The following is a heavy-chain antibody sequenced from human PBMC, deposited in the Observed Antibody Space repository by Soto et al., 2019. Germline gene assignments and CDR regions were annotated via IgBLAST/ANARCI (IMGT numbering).Heavy chain of an antibody. D-gene: IGHD3-10*01. CDR2: ISDSGIST. CDR1: GFTFSSYA. CDR3: AKRGYGSGSYYFDY. V-gene: IGHV3-23*01. Sequence: EVQLLESGGGFVQPGGSLRLSCAASGFTFSSYAMTWVRQAPGKGLDWVSVISDSGISTYYADSVKGRFTISRDNAKNTLFLQMNRLRAEDTAVYYCAKRGYGSGSYYFDYWGQGPLVTVSS. J-gene: IGHJ4*02.